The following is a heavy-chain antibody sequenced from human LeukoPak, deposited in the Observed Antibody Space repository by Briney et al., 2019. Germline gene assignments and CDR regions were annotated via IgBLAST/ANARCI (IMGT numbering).Heavy chain of an antibody. V-gene: IGHV3-7*03. CDR2: IQKDGSEI. CDR3: VNLWEEGV. J-gene: IGHJ4*02. CDR1: RLTLSNYW. D-gene: IGHD1-26*01. Sequence: PGGSLRLSCAASRLTLSNYWMDWVRQAPGKGLEWVATIQKDGSEIYYLDSVKGRFTISRDNAKNSLYLQMNILRAEDTAVSYCVNLWEEGVWGLGTLVTVSS.